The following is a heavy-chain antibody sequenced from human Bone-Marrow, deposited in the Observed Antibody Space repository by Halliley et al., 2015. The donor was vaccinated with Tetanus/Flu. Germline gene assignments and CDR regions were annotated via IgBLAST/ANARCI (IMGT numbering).Heavy chain of an antibody. D-gene: IGHD6-19*01. V-gene: IGHV3-33*01. Sequence: LGGVAVIWYDGSERHYVDSVKGRFSISRDNSNNTLYLQMNSLRVEDTAIYYCAGAYSAGWLDYWGPGTLVTVSS. CDR3: AGAYSAGWLDY. J-gene: IGHJ4*01. CDR2: IWYDGSER.